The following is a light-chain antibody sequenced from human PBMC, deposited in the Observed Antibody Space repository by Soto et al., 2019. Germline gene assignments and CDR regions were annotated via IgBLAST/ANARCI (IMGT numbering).Light chain of an antibody. CDR2: EAS. CDR3: QQFNSYPLT. V-gene: IGKV1-9*01. J-gene: IGKJ4*01. Sequence: DIQLTQSPSFLSASVGDSVTITCRASQGISTYLVWYQQKPGRAPKLLIYEASTLQSGVPSRFRGRGSGTELTLTITSLQPEDVATYYCQQFNSYPLTFGGGTKVDIK. CDR1: QGISTY.